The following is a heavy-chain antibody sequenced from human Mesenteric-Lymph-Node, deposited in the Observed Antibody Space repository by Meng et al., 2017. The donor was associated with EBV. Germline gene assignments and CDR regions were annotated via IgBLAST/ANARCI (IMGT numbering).Heavy chain of an antibody. CDR2: VNHAGTT. Sequence: HVRLNHGGAGLSKPSWTLSLTCAVYGWSVSDYYWTCIRQPPGKGLEWIGEVNHAGTTIYNPSLESRVTISVDSSKNQFSLKLTSVTAADTAVYFCAALGSFASSIDPWGQGALVTVSS. J-gene: IGHJ5*02. CDR3: AALGSFASSIDP. V-gene: IGHV4-34*01. CDR1: GWSVSDYY. D-gene: IGHD3-16*01.